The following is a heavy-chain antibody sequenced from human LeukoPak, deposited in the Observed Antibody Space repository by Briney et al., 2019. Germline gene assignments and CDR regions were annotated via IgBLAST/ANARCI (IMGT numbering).Heavy chain of an antibody. CDR3: ARRVATITPRYGYYYYMDV. Sequence: PSEALSLTCTVSGGSISSGSYYWSWIRQPAGNGLEGIGYIYYSGSTNYNPSLKSRVTISVDTSKNQFSMKLSSVTAADTAVYYCARRVATITPRYGYYYYMDVWGKGTTVTVSS. D-gene: IGHD5-12*01. J-gene: IGHJ6*03. CDR2: IYYSGST. CDR1: GGSISSGSYY. V-gene: IGHV4-61*10.